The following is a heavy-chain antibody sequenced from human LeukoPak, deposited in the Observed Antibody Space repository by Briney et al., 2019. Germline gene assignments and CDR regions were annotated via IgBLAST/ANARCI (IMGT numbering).Heavy chain of an antibody. J-gene: IGHJ4*02. CDR1: GFTFSSYG. CDR2: IWYDGSNK. Sequence: GGSLRLSCAASGFTFSSYGMRWVRQAPGKGLEWVAVIWYDGSNKYYADSVKGRFTISRDNSKNTLYLQMNSLKTEDTAVYYCTSGPIVAGEAFDYWGQGTLVTVSS. D-gene: IGHD5-12*01. CDR3: TSGPIVAGEAFDY. V-gene: IGHV3-33*01.